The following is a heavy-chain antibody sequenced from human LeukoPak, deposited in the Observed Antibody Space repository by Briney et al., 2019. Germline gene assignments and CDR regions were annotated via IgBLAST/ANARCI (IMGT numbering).Heavy chain of an antibody. CDR1: GFTVSGNY. D-gene: IGHD3-10*01. J-gene: IGHJ6*02. Sequence: GFPKISCAAPGFTVSGNYNGWGRQAPGEGVEWGLVIYSGGSTYYADSVKGRFTISRDNSKNTLYLQMNSLRAEDTAVYYCASDFGEYYYYGMDVWGQGTTVTVSS. CDR2: IYSGGST. CDR3: ASDFGEYYYYGMDV. V-gene: IGHV3-53*01.